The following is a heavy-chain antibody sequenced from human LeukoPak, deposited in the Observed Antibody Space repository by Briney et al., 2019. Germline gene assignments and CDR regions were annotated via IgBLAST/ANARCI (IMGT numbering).Heavy chain of an antibody. J-gene: IGHJ3*02. CDR1: GGSISSYY. D-gene: IGHD3-16*01. V-gene: IGHV4-59*01. CDR3: ASSYGYYGGALDAFDI. Sequence: PAEPLSLTCSVSGGSISSYYWSWIRQPPRKGLEGMGYIYFCGSTNYKPSLKSRVTISVDTSKNQFSLKLSSVTAADTAVYYCASSYGYYGGALDAFDIWGQGTMVTVSS. CDR2: IYFCGST.